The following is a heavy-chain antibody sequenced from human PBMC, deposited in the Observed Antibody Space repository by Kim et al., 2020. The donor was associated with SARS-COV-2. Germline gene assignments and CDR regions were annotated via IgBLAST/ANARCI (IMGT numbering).Heavy chain of an antibody. CDR3: TTDISGGDCCPPRFDC. Sequence: GGSLRLSCAASGFTFSNAWMSWVRQAPGKGLEWVGRIKSKTDGGTTDYAAPVKGRLPISRDDSKNTMYMQINSLKTENTAVYYCTTDISGGDCCPPRFDCGGQGTLVTVSS. D-gene: IGHD2-21*01. V-gene: IGHV3-15*01. J-gene: IGHJ4*02. CDR1: GFTFSNAW. CDR2: IKSKTDGGTT.